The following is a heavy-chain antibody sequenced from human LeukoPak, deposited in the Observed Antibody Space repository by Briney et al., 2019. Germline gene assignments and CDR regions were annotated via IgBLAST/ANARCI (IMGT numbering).Heavy chain of an antibody. Sequence: ASVKVSCKASGYTFTSYYMHWVRQAPGQGLEWMGIINPSGGRTSYAQKFQGRVSMTRDMSTSTVYMELSSLRSEDTAVYYCARLGYSSGWYEYYFDYWGQGTLVTVSS. CDR1: GYTFTSYY. J-gene: IGHJ4*02. D-gene: IGHD6-19*01. CDR3: ARLGYSSGWYEYYFDY. CDR2: INPSGGRT. V-gene: IGHV1-46*01.